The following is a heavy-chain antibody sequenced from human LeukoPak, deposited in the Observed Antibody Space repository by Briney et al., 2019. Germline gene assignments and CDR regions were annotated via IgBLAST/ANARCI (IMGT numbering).Heavy chain of an antibody. CDR1: GLTFSSYA. CDR2: ISGSRGST. J-gene: IGHJ6*02. Sequence: PGGSLRLSCAASGLTFSSYAVSWVRQAPGKGLEWVSAISGSRGSTYYADSVKGRFTISRDNSKNTLYLQMNSLRAEDTAIYYCARGANGRGGHRGNYYYGLDVWGQGTAVTVSS. CDR3: ARGANGRGGHRGNYYYGLDV. V-gene: IGHV3-23*01. D-gene: IGHD5-24*01.